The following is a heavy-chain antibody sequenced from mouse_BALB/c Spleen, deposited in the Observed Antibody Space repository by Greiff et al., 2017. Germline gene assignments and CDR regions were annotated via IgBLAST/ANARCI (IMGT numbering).Heavy chain of an antibody. Sequence: VKLKQSGPGLVAPSQSLSITCTVSGFSLTSYGVHWVRQPPGKGLEWLGVIWAGGSTNYNSALMSRLSISKDNSKSQVFLKMNSLQTDDTAMYYCARAGSSGYRAWFAYWGQGTLVTVSA. CDR1: GFSLTSYG. V-gene: IGHV2-9*02. J-gene: IGHJ3*01. CDR2: IWAGGST. CDR3: ARAGSSGYRAWFAY. D-gene: IGHD3-1*01.